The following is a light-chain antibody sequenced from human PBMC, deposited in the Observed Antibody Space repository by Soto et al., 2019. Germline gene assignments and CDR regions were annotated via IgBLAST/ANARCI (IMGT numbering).Light chain of an antibody. V-gene: IGKV3-15*01. CDR1: QSISSEN. Sequence: EIVLTQSPGALSLSPGERATLSCRASQSISSENLAWYQQRPGQAPSLLIYGASTRATGFPARFSGSGSGTEFTLTISSLQSEDFAVYYCQQYNSWPLTFGPGTKVDIK. CDR3: QQYNSWPLT. J-gene: IGKJ3*01. CDR2: GAS.